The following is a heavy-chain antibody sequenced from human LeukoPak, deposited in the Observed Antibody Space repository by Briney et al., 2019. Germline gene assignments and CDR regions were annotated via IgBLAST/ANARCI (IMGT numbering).Heavy chain of an antibody. CDR3: ARDTAMVKFDY. Sequence: GGSLRLSCAASGFTFSGSAMHWVRQASGKGLEWVGRIRSKANSYATAYAASVKGRFTISRDNAKNSLYLQMNSLRAEDTAVYYCARDTAMVKFDYWGQGTLVTVSS. CDR1: GFTFSGSA. J-gene: IGHJ4*02. D-gene: IGHD5-18*01. V-gene: IGHV3-73*01. CDR2: IRSKANSYAT.